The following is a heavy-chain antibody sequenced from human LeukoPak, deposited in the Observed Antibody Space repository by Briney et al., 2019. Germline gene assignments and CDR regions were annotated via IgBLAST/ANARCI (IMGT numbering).Heavy chain of an antibody. V-gene: IGHV4-34*01. CDR1: GESFSGYF. D-gene: IGHD3-22*01. J-gene: IGHJ4*02. CDR3: ASGSSGYYSQR. CDR2: VNHSGDT. Sequence: SETLSLSCAVYGESFSGYFWTWIRQPPGKGLEWIGEVNHSGDTNYNPSLKSRVTISVDTSKNQFSLKLSSVTAADTAVYYCASGSSGYYSQRWGQGTLVTVSS.